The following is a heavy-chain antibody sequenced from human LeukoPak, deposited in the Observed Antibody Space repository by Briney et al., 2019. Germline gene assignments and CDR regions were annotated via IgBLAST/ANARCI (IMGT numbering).Heavy chain of an antibody. V-gene: IGHV1-69*13. CDR3: ARARRGLSGPRYYYGMDV. D-gene: IGHD5/OR15-5a*01. Sequence: SVKVSCKASGDTFSSDAISWVRQAPGQGLEWMGGIIPIFGTANYAQKFQGRVTITADESTSTAYMELSSLRSEDTAVYYCARARRGLSGPRYYYGMDVWGKGTTVTVSS. CDR2: IIPIFGTA. CDR1: GDTFSSDA. J-gene: IGHJ6*04.